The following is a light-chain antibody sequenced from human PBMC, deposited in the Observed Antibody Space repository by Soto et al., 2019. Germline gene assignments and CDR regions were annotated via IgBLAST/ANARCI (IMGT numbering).Light chain of an antibody. CDR1: QSIYIY. CDR2: AAS. CDR3: QQYNSWT. Sequence: DIQMTQFPSSLSASIGDRVTITCRASQSIYIYLNWYQQKPGKAPKLLIYAASSLESGVPSRFSGSGSGTEFTLTISSLQPDDFATYYCQQYNSWTFGQGTQVE. J-gene: IGKJ1*01. V-gene: IGKV1-39*01.